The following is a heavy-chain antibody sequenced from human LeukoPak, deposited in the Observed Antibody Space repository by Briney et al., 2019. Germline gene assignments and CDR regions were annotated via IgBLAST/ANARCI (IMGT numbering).Heavy chain of an antibody. CDR2: IYYSGST. D-gene: IGHD2-21*02. V-gene: IGHV4-31*03. CDR1: GGSISRGGYY. Sequence: SETLFLTCTFSGGSISRGGYYWSWIRQHPGKGLEWIGYIYYSGSTYYNPSLKSRVTISVDTSKNQFSLKLSSVTAADTAVYYCARRAVTPRYFDYWGQGTLVTVSS. CDR3: ARRAVTPRYFDY. J-gene: IGHJ4*02.